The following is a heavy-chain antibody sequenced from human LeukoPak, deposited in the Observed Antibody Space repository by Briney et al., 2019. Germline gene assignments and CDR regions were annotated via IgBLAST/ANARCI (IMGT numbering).Heavy chain of an antibody. Sequence: ASVKVSCKASGYTFTSNDINWVRQAPGQGLEWMGRINPNSGGTNYAQKFQGRVTMTRDTSISTAYMELSRLRSDDTAVYYCARVPAGKYAPKSAFDIWGQGTMVTVSS. J-gene: IGHJ3*02. V-gene: IGHV1-2*06. CDR1: GYTFTSND. D-gene: IGHD2-2*01. CDR3: ARVPAGKYAPKSAFDI. CDR2: INPNSGGT.